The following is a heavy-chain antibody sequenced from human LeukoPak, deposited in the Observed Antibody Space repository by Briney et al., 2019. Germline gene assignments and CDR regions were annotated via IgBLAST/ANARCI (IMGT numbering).Heavy chain of an antibody. V-gene: IGHV5-51*01. CDR2: IYSGDSDT. CDR3: ARQNDFRLDY. Sequence: GESLKISCNGSGYTFSSYWIGCVRHMPRKGLEWMGIIYSGDSDTRYTPSLQGQVTISADTSIRTAYLQWSSLTAAATAIYYCARQNDFRLDYWGQGTLVTVSS. J-gene: IGHJ4*02. CDR1: GYTFSSYW. D-gene: IGHD3-3*01.